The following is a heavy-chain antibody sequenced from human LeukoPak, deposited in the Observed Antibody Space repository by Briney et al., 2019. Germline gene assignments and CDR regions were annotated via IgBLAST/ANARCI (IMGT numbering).Heavy chain of an antibody. Sequence: GESLKISCKGSGYSFINYWIAWVRQMPGKGLEWMGVIYPGDSETRYSPSFQGQVTISVDKSVNTAYLQWSSLKASDTAMYYCARHAPLRYFDWLWYFDYWGQGTLVTVSS. CDR1: GYSFINYW. D-gene: IGHD3-9*01. V-gene: IGHV5-51*01. CDR2: IYPGDSET. J-gene: IGHJ4*02. CDR3: ARHAPLRYFDWLWYFDY.